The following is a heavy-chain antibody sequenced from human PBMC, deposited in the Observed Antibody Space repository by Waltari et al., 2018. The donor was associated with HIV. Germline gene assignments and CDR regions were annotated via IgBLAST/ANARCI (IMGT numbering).Heavy chain of an antibody. D-gene: IGHD6-6*01. Sequence: EVQLVESGGGLVQPGGSLRLSCAASGFTFSSYWMSWVRQAPGKGLEWVANIKQDGSEKYYVDSVKGRFTISRDNAKNSLYLQMNSLRAEDTAVYYCARDGGVKYSSSLDYYYGMDVWGQGP. CDR1: GFTFSSYW. CDR2: IKQDGSEK. V-gene: IGHV3-7*03. CDR3: ARDGGVKYSSSLDYYYGMDV. J-gene: IGHJ6*02.